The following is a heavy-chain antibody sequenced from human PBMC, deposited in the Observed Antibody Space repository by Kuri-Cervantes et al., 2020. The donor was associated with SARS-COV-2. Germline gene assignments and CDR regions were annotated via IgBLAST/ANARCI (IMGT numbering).Heavy chain of an antibody. CDR3: AKEKVTVTTYYYYMDV. Sequence: GGSLRLSCAVSGFTFTSYAMHWVRQAPGKGLEWVAVISYDGSTKYYGDSAKGRFTISRDNSKNTLYLQMNSLRAEDTAVYYCAKEKVTVTTYYYYMDVWGKGTTVTVSS. CDR1: GFTFTSYA. D-gene: IGHD4-11*01. CDR2: ISYDGSTK. V-gene: IGHV3-30*18. J-gene: IGHJ6*03.